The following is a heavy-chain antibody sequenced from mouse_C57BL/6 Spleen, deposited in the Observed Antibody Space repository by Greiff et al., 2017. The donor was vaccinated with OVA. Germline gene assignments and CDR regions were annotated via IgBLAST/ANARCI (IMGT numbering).Heavy chain of an antibody. CDR2: IDPNSGGT. CDR1: GYTFTSYW. CDR3: ARFITTVVATGYFDV. V-gene: IGHV1-72*01. D-gene: IGHD1-1*01. J-gene: IGHJ1*03. Sequence: QVQLQQPGAELVKPGASVKLSCKASGYTFTSYWMHWVQQRPGRGLEWIGRIDPNSGGTKYNEKFKSKATLTVDKPSSTAYMQLSSLKSEDSAVYYCARFITTVVATGYFDVWGTGTTVTVSS.